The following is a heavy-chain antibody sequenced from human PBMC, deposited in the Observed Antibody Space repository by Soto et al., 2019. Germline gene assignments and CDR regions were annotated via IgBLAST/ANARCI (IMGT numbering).Heavy chain of an antibody. CDR2: ISGHNGDV. D-gene: IGHD3-3*01. CDR1: GYRFTSYV. Sequence: ASVKVSCKTSGYRFTSYVISWVRQAPGQGLQWMGWISGHNGDVNYAESLQGRVTMTTDTSTSTAYMELRSLRSDDTAVYYCARGGHLGFLESLSFDPWGQGTLVTVSS. V-gene: IGHV1-18*01. CDR3: ARGGHLGFLESLSFDP. J-gene: IGHJ5*02.